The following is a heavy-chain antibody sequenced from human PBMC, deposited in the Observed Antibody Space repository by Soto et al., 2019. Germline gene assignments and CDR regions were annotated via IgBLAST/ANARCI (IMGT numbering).Heavy chain of an antibody. D-gene: IGHD3-22*01. CDR3: ARDLGGTMIELRYFDY. Sequence: QVQLVQSGAEVKKPGASVKVSCKASGYTFTSYGISWVRQAPGQGLEWMGWISAYNGNTNYAQKHQGRVTMTXGTXTXTAYMELRSLRSDDTAVYYCARDLGGTMIELRYFDYWGQGTLVTVSS. CDR1: GYTFTSYG. V-gene: IGHV1-18*01. J-gene: IGHJ4*02. CDR2: ISAYNGNT.